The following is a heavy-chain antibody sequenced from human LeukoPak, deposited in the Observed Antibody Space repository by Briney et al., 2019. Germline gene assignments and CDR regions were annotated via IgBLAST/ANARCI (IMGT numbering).Heavy chain of an antibody. CDR1: GFTVSSNY. D-gene: IGHD2-15*01. V-gene: IGHV3-53*01. CDR3: AREIYCSASSCTGDVFDI. Sequence: PGGSLRLSCAASGFTVSSNYMSWVRQAPGKGLEWVSVIYSGGSTYYADSVKGRFTISRDNSKNTLYLQMNSLRVEDTAVYYCAREIYCSASSCTGDVFDIWGQGTMVTVSS. J-gene: IGHJ3*02. CDR2: IYSGGST.